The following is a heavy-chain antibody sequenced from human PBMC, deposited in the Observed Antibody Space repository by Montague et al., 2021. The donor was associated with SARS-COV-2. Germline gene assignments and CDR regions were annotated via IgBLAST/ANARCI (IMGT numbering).Heavy chain of an antibody. CDR1: GFTVSNNY. Sequence: SLRLSCPASGFTVSNNYVGWVRQAPGKGLEWVSLIYSAGSTYYADSVKGRFTISRDNSKNTVYLEMNRLTAEDTAVYYCARSSDGNFAWGQGTLVTVSS. J-gene: IGHJ5*02. CDR3: ARSSDGNFA. V-gene: IGHV3-66*01. D-gene: IGHD1-7*01. CDR2: IYSAGST.